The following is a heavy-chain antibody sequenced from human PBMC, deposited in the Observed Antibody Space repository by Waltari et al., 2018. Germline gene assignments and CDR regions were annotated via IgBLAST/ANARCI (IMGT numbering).Heavy chain of an antibody. CDR3: AAPRLGVGARTITFDI. V-gene: IGHV1-24*01. D-gene: IGHD1-26*01. J-gene: IGHJ3*02. CDR1: GYTLTELS. CDR2: FDPEDGET. Sequence: VQLVQSGAEVKKPGASVKVSCKVSGYTLTELSMHWVRQAPGKGLEWMGGFDPEDGETIYAQKFQGRVTMTEDTSTDTAYMELSSLRSEDTAVYYCAAPRLGVGARTITFDIWGQGTMVTVSS.